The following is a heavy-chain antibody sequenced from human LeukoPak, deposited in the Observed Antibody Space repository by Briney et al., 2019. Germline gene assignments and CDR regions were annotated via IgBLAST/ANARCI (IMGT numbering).Heavy chain of an antibody. Sequence: GASVQVSCKASGYTFTAYYMHWVRQAPGQGLEWMAWINTEDGDRRYAEKFQGRVTVTRDTSISTVYMDLSSLRSDDAAVYYCARDEGAADDNAYDMWGQGTMVTVSS. CDR1: GYTFTAYY. CDR3: ARDEGAADDNAYDM. D-gene: IGHD2-15*01. J-gene: IGHJ3*02. CDR2: INTEDGDR. V-gene: IGHV1-2*02.